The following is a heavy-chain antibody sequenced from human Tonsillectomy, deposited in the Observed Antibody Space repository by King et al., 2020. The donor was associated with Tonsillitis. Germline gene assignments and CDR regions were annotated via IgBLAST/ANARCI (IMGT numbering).Heavy chain of an antibody. J-gene: IGHJ4*02. V-gene: IGHV3-33*01. CDR3: ARDLAPYY. D-gene: IGHD3-16*01. CDR1: GFTFSSYG. Sequence: VQLVESGGGVVQPGRSLRLSCAASGFTFSSYGMHWVRQAPGKGLEWVAGIWYDGSNKYYADSVKGRFTISRDNSKNTLYLQMNSLRAEDTAVYYCARDLAPYYWGQGTLVTVSS. CDR2: IWYDGSNK.